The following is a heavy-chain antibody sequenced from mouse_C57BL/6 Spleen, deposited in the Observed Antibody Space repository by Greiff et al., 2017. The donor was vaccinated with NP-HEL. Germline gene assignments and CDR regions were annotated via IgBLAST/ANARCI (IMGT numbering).Heavy chain of an antibody. Sequence: EVQLVESGGGLVQPGGSLSLSCAASGFTFTDYYMSWVRQPPGKALEWLGFIRNKATGYTTEYSASVKGRFTISRDNSQSILYLQMNALRAEDSATYYCARAGTRNYAMDYWGQGTSVTVSS. CDR3: ARAGTRNYAMDY. CDR2: IRNKATGYTT. CDR1: GFTFTDYY. V-gene: IGHV7-3*01. D-gene: IGHD4-1*01. J-gene: IGHJ4*01.